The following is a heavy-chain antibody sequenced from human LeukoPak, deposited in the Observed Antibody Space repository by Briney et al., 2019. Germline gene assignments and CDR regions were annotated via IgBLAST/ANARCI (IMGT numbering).Heavy chain of an antibody. CDR3: ARGLYDFWSGYLYYFDY. CDR2: IYHSGST. J-gene: IGHJ4*02. CDR1: GVSISSSNW. D-gene: IGHD3-3*01. Sequence: SETLSLTCAVSGVSISSSNWWSWVRQPPGQGLEWIGEIYHSGSTNYNPSLKSRVTISVDTSKNQFSLKLSSVTAADTAVYYCARGLYDFWSGYLYYFDYWGQGTLVTVSS. V-gene: IGHV4-4*02.